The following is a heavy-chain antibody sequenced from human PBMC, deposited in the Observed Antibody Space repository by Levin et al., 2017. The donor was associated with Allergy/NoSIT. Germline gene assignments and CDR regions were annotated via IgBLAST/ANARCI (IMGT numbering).Heavy chain of an antibody. Sequence: QPGGSLRLSCKASGFTLRYGFTFSDYAMSWVRQAPGRGLEWVSGISASGEKTYYRDSVKGRFTISRDNSRDTLHLQMNGLRADDAAVYYCAKELSRRLLTGYPGDHYYGMDVWGQGTTVTVSS. V-gene: IGHV3-23*01. CDR3: AKELSRRLLTGYPGDHYYGMDV. D-gene: IGHD3-9*01. CDR1: GFTLRYGFTFSDYA. CDR2: ISASGEKT. J-gene: IGHJ6*02.